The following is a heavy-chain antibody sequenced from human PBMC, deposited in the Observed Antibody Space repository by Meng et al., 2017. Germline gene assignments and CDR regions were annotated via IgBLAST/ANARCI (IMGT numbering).Heavy chain of an antibody. CDR1: GGTFSSYA. Sequence: SVKVSCKASGGTFSSYAISWVRQAPGQGLEWMGGIIPIFGTANYAQKFQGRVTITTDESTSTAYMELSSLRSEDTAVYYCARQTGELYNWFDPWGQGTLVTVSS. J-gene: IGHJ5*02. CDR2: IIPIFGTA. CDR3: ARQTGELYNWFDP. V-gene: IGHV1-69*05. D-gene: IGHD7-27*01.